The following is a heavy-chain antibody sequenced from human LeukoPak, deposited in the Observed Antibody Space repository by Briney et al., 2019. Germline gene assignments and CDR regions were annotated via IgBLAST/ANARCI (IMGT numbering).Heavy chain of an antibody. D-gene: IGHD3-22*01. CDR2: ISGSGGST. Sequence: PGGSLRLSCAASGFTFSSYAMSWVRQAPGKWLEWVSAISGSGGSTYYADSVKGRFPISRDNSKNTLYLQMNSLRAEDTAVYYCGCQPYYYDSSGYYRRQEVDYWGQGTLVTVSS. CDR3: GCQPYYYDSSGYYRRQEVDY. CDR1: GFTFSSYA. V-gene: IGHV3-23*01. J-gene: IGHJ4*02.